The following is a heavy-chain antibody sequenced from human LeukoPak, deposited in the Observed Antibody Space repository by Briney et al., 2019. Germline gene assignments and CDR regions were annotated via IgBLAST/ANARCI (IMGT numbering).Heavy chain of an antibody. D-gene: IGHD3-3*02. CDR1: GYSISSNHW. V-gene: IGHV4-28*01. CDR3: ARIRPILGAARVDY. CDR2: IFYAGST. J-gene: IGHJ4*02. Sequence: SETLSLTCAVSGYSISSNHWWGWIRQPPGKGLEWIGCIFYAGSTYYNPSLNSRVTMSVDTSKNQFSLRLSSVTAVDTAVYYCARIRPILGAARVDYWGQGTLVSVSS.